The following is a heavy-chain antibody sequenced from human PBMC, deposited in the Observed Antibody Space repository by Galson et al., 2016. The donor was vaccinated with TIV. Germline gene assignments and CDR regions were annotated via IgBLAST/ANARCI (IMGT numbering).Heavy chain of an antibody. J-gene: IGHJ4*02. Sequence: SVKVSCKASGGLVSNYAISWVRQAPGQGLEWMGGIIPIFGTTKYAQKFQGRVTITGDESTRIVNMELSSLRSEDTAVYYCAKDPCIYGSYLDHWGQGTLVTVSS. V-gene: IGHV1-69*13. CDR2: IIPIFGTT. CDR1: GGLVSNYA. D-gene: IGHD3-10*01. CDR3: AKDPCIYGSYLDH.